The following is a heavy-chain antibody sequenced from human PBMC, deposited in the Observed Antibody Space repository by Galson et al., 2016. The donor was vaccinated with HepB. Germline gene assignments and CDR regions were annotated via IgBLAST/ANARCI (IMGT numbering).Heavy chain of an antibody. CDR2: ISFDGSLE. CDR3: ARPITGTSGIRASVDL. CDR1: GFRFSSYS. Sequence: SLRLSCAASGFRFSSYSMNWVRQAPGKGLEWVAVISFDGSLEYYADSVKGRFTISRDDSNNTLYLQMNSLRGEDTAVYYCARPITGTSGIRASVDLWGQGTRVTVSP. D-gene: IGHD1-20*01. V-gene: IGHV3-30*04. J-gene: IGHJ4*02.